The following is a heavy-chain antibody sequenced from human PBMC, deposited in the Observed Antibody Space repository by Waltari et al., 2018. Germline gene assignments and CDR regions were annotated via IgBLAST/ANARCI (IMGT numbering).Heavy chain of an antibody. CDR2: IKQDGSES. J-gene: IGHJ6*03. CDR3: ARDYYDYIDV. CDR1: GFTLSNYW. V-gene: IGHV3-7*01. Sequence: EMQLVESGGGLVQPGGSLRLSCAVSGFTLSNYWMTWVRQAPGKGVEWVANIKQDGSESSYVDSVKGRCTISRDNAKNSVYLQMNSVRAEDTALYYCARDYYDYIDVWGKGTTVTVSS.